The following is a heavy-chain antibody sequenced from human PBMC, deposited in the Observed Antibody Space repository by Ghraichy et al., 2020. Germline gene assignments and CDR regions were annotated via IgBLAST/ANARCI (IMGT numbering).Heavy chain of an antibody. Sequence: SQTLSLTCAVYGGSFSGYYWSWIRQPPGKGLEWIGEINHSGSTNYNPSLKSRVTISVDTSKNQFSLKLSSLTAADTAVYDCARGSYSRPIYYFDYWGQGTLVTVSS. CDR1: GGSFSGYY. V-gene: IGHV4-34*01. CDR2: INHSGST. CDR3: ARGSYSRPIYYFDY. D-gene: IGHD6-13*01. J-gene: IGHJ4*02.